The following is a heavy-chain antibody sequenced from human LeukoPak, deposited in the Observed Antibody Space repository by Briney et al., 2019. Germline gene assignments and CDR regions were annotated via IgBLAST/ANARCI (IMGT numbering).Heavy chain of an antibody. CDR3: ARVGGYSYGYADY. J-gene: IGHJ4*02. V-gene: IGHV4-39*01. CDR2: IYYSGST. Sequence: SETLSLTCTVSGGSISSGSYYWGWIRQPPGKGLEWIGSIYYSGSTYYNPSLKSRVTISIDTSKNQFSLKLSSVTAGDTAVYYCARVGGYSYGYADYWGQGTLVTVSS. CDR1: GGSISSGSYY. D-gene: IGHD5-18*01.